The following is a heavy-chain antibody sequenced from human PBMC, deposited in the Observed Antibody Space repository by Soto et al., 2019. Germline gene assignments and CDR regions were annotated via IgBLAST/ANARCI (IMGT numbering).Heavy chain of an antibody. CDR3: ARVRAAPYGMDV. CDR2: TYYRSKWYN. J-gene: IGHJ6*02. CDR1: GDSVSSNSAA. Sequence: SPTLSLTCAISGDSVSSNSAACNWIRQSPSRGLEWLGRTYYRSKWYNDYAVSVKSRITINPDTSKNQFSLQLNSVTPEDTAVYYCARVRAAPYGMDVWGQGTTVTVSS. V-gene: IGHV6-1*01. D-gene: IGHD3-10*01.